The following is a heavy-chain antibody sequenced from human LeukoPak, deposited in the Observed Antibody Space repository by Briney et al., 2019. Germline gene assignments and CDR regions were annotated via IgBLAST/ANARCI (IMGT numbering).Heavy chain of an antibody. V-gene: IGHV4-38-2*02. Sequence: PSETLSLTCTVSGYSISSGYYWGWIRQPPGKGLEWIGSIYHSGSTYYNPSLKSRVTISVDTSKNQFSLKLSSVTAADTAVYYCATNSGSYDGDGAFDIWGQGTMVTVSS. J-gene: IGHJ3*02. CDR1: GYSISSGYY. CDR2: IYHSGST. CDR3: ATNSGSYDGDGAFDI. D-gene: IGHD1-26*01.